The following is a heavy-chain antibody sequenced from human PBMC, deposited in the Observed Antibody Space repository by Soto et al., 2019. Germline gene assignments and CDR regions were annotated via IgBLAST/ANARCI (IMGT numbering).Heavy chain of an antibody. V-gene: IGHV1-46*03. Sequence: VKVSCKASGYTFTSYYMHWVRQAPGQGLEWMGIINPSGGSTSYAQKFQGRVTMTRDTSTSTVYMGLSSLRSEDTAVYYCAITIFGVVIDYYYMDVWGKGTTVTVSS. CDR3: AITIFGVVIDYYYMDV. J-gene: IGHJ6*03. CDR2: INPSGGST. CDR1: GYTFTSYY. D-gene: IGHD3-3*01.